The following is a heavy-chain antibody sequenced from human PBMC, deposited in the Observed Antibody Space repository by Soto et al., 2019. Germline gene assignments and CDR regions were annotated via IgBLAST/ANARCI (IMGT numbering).Heavy chain of an antibody. Sequence: QVQLVESGGGVVQPGRSLRLSCAASGFTFSSYGMHWVRQAPGKGLEWVAVISYDGSNKYYADSVKGRFTISRDNSKNTRYLQMNSLRAEDTAVYYCAKTEVGATNYYYYGMDVWGQGTTVTVSS. CDR3: AKTEVGATNYYYYGMDV. V-gene: IGHV3-30*18. CDR2: ISYDGSNK. CDR1: GFTFSSYG. J-gene: IGHJ6*02. D-gene: IGHD1-26*01.